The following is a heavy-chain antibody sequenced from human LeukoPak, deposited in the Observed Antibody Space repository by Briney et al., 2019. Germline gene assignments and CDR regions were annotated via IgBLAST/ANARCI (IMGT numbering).Heavy chain of an antibody. CDR2: INSDGSST. J-gene: IGHJ4*02. D-gene: IGHD3-10*01. V-gene: IGHV3-74*01. CDR3: ARDRGTMVRGVITDDY. Sequence: PGGSLRLSCAASGFTFSSYWMHWVRQAPGKGLVWVSRINSDGSSTSYADSVKGRFTISRDNAKHTLYLQMNSLSAEDTAVYYCARDRGTMVRGVITDDYWGQGTLVTVSS. CDR1: GFTFSSYW.